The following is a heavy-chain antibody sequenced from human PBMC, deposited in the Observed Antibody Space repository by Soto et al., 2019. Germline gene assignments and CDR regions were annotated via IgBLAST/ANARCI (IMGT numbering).Heavy chain of an antibody. V-gene: IGHV1-18*01. J-gene: IGHJ5*02. D-gene: IGHD6-6*01. CDR2: ISAYNGNT. CDR3: ARDRIAARHPNWFDP. Sequence: ASVKVSCKASGYTFTSYGISWVRQAPGQGLEWMGWISAYNGNTNYAQKLQGRVTMTTDTSTSTAYMELRSLRSDDTAVYYCARDRIAARHPNWFDPWGQGTLVTVSS. CDR1: GYTFTSYG.